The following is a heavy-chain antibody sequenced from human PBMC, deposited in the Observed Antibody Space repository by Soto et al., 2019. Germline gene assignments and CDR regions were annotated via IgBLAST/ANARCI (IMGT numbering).Heavy chain of an antibody. CDR2: IKEDGSEK. CDR1: GFTFSSYW. J-gene: IGHJ5*02. Sequence: EVQLVESGGGLVQPGGSLRLSSTASGFTFSSYWMNWVRQAPGKGLEWVGNIKEDGSEKFYVDSVKGRFTISRDNAKNSLYLDMNSLRVEDTAIYFCARDFGGPWGQGTLVTVSS. CDR3: ARDFGGP. D-gene: IGHD1-26*01. V-gene: IGHV3-7*05.